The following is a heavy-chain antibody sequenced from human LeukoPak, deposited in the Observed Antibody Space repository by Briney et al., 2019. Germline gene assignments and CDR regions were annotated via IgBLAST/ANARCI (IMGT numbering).Heavy chain of an antibody. Sequence: GGSLRLSCAASGFTFDDYGMSWVRQAPGKGLEWVSGINWNGGSTGYADSVKGRFTISRDNAKNSLYLQMNSLRAEDTALYYCARDSGSYRVGWFDPWGQGTLVTVSS. CDR1: GFTFDDYG. CDR3: ARDSGSYRVGWFDP. J-gene: IGHJ5*02. D-gene: IGHD1-26*01. V-gene: IGHV3-20*04. CDR2: INWNGGST.